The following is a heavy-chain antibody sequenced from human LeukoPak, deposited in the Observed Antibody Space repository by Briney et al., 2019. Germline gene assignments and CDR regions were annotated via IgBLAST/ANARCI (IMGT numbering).Heavy chain of an antibody. V-gene: IGHV3-30*03. CDR1: GFSFSRYD. Sequence: GGSLRLSCAASGFSFSRYDMNWVRQAPGRGLEWVAATSYDGTSELYADFVKGRFSISRDNSRNTLSLQMDTLRPEDTAIYYCARAKGLAGSYLDNLLDPWNRETRVIVS. D-gene: IGHD1-26*01. CDR2: TSYDGTSE. J-gene: IGHJ5*02. CDR3: ARAKGLAGSYLDNLLDP.